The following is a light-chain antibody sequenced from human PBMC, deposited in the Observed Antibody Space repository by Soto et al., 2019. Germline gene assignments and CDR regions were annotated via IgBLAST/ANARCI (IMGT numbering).Light chain of an antibody. V-gene: IGLV2-11*01. J-gene: IGLJ2*01. CDR3: CSYAGSYTVL. Sequence: QSALTQPRSVSGSPGQSVTISCTGTSSDVGGYKYVSWYQQHPGKVPNLIIYDVSERPSGVPDRFSGSKSGNTASLSISGLQAEDEADYYCCSYAGSYTVLFGVGTKLTVL. CDR1: SSDVGGYKY. CDR2: DVS.